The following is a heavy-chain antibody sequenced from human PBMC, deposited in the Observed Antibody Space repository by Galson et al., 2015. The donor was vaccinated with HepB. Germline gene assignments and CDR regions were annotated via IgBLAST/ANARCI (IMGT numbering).Heavy chain of an antibody. Sequence: SVKVSCKASGYTFTSYYMHWVRQAPGQGLEWMGIINPSGGSTSYAQKFQGRVTMTRDTSTSTVYMELSSLRSEDTAVYYCARDMDTAMANYYYGMDVWGQGTTVTVSS. CDR2: INPSGGST. J-gene: IGHJ6*02. V-gene: IGHV1-46*01. D-gene: IGHD5-18*01. CDR3: ARDMDTAMANYYYGMDV. CDR1: GYTFTSYY.